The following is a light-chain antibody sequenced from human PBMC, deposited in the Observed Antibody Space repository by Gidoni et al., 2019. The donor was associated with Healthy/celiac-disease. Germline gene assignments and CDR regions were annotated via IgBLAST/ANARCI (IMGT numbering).Light chain of an antibody. CDR1: QSVLYSSNNKNY. J-gene: IGKJ4*01. CDR3: QQYYSTPPT. Sequence: DIVMTQSPDSLAVSLGERATINGKSSQSVLYSSNNKNYLAWYQQKPGQPPKLLIYWASTRESGVPDRFSGSGSGTDFTLTISSLQAEDVAVYYCQQYYSTPPTFXGXTKVEIK. V-gene: IGKV4-1*01. CDR2: WAS.